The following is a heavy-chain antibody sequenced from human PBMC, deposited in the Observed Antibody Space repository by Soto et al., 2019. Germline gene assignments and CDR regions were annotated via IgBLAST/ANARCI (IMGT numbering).Heavy chain of an antibody. V-gene: IGHV4-59*08. CDR1: GGSISSYY. CDR3: ARQYYFGSGSYYNRPFAF. CDR2: LYYSGST. Sequence: SETLSLTCTVSGGSISSYYWSWIRQPPGKGLEWIGYLYYSGSTNYNPSLKSRVTISVDTAKNQFSLKLSSVTAADTAVYYCARQYYFGSGSYYNRPFAFWGQGTLVTVSS. J-gene: IGHJ4*02. D-gene: IGHD3-10*01.